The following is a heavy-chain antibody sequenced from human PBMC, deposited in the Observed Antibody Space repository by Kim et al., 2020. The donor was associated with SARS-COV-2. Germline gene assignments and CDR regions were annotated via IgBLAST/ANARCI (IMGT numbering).Heavy chain of an antibody. CDR3: ARGGANRHGYTYRFDY. J-gene: IGHJ4*01. CDR1: GASISSNNW. D-gene: IGHD5-12*01. CDR2: IYYSGNT. Sequence: SETLSLTCAVSGASISSNNWWSWVRQSPGKGLEWIAAIYYSGNTNYSPSLESRVTISVDKPKNQFSLNLTPVTAADTAVYYCARGGANRHGYTYRFDYWG. V-gene: IGHV4-4*02.